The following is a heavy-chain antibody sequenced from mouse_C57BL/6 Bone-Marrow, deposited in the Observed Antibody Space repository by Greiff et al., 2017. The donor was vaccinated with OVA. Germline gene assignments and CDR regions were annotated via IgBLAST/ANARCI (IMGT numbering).Heavy chain of an antibody. CDR1: GFTFSSYG. D-gene: IGHD1-1*01. J-gene: IGHJ2*01. V-gene: IGHV5-6*01. Sequence: EVQLVESGGDLVKPGGSLKLSCAASGFTFSSYGMSWVRQTPDKRLEWVATISSGGGYTYYPDSVKGRFTISRDNTKNTLYLQMSSLKSEDTAMYYGASYGYYFDSWGQGTTLTVTA. CDR3: ASYGYYFDS. CDR2: ISSGGGYT.